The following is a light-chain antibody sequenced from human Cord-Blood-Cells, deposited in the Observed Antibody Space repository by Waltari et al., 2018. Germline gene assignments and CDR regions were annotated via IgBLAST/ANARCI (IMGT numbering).Light chain of an antibody. CDR3: QQSYSTPPYT. V-gene: IGKV1-39*01. CDR2: AAS. CDR1: QSISRY. J-gene: IGKJ2*01. Sequence: DIQMTQPPSSLSSSVGARVTITCRASQSISRYLNWYQQKPGKSPKLLIYAASSLQSGVPSRFSGSGSGTDCTLTISSLQPEDFATYYCQQSYSTPPYTFGQGTKLEI.